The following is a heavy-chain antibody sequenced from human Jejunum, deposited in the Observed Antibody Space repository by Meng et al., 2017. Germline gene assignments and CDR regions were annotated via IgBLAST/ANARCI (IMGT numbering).Heavy chain of an antibody. CDR1: GYTFTNYY. Sequence: QVPLVKFGTEVKKPGASVKVSCKASGYTFTNYYIHWVRQAPGQGLDWMGRINPNSGGTNYAQKFQGRVTMTRDTSISTVYMELSSLRSDYTAVYYCAREIEAAGHAGLDYWGQGTLVTVSS. V-gene: IGHV1-2*06. CDR2: INPNSGGT. CDR3: AREIEAAGHAGLDY. D-gene: IGHD6-13*01. J-gene: IGHJ4*02.